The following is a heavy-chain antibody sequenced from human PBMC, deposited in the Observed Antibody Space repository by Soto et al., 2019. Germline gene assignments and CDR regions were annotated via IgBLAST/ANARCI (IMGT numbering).Heavy chain of an antibody. Sequence: HPGGSLRLSCAASGFTFSGSAMHWVRQASGKGLEWVGRIRSKANSYATAYAASVKGRFTISRDDSKNTAYLQMNSLKTEDTAVYYCTTNLMGIAAAGGRSDYYMDVWGKGTTVTVSS. CDR2: IRSKANSYAT. V-gene: IGHV3-73*01. CDR3: TTNLMGIAAAGGRSDYYMDV. J-gene: IGHJ6*03. D-gene: IGHD6-13*01. CDR1: GFTFSGSA.